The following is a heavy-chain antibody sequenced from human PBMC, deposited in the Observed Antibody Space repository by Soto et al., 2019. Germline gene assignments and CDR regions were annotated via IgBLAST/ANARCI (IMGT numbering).Heavy chain of an antibody. CDR1: RYTFISYD. CDR3: TRGQEVWWNAGPLGLHGLDV. V-gene: IGHV1-8*01. D-gene: IGHD3-16*01. Sequence: SVKVSCKASRYTFISYDINWVRQAPGQGLEWMGWMNPSSANTGYAQKFQGRISMTRNTSMNTAYMELNSLTSEDTAVYYCTRGQEVWWNAGPLGLHGLDVWGQGTTVTLSS. CDR2: MNPSSANT. J-gene: IGHJ6*02.